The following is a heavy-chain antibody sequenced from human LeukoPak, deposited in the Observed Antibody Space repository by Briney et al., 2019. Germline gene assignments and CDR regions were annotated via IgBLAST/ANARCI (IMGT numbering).Heavy chain of an antibody. Sequence: GSLTLSCAASGFTFDDYCMSGWRQAPPREGEGVSGVNWRGGSTGYEDSLKGRFTISRDNAKNSLYLQMNRLTAEDKALYYCAKGLSYCYGRSGYYEAFDIWGQGTMVTVSS. CDR3: AKGLSYCYGRSGYYEAFDI. V-gene: IGHV3-20*04. D-gene: IGHD3-22*01. CDR2: VNWRGGST. CDR1: GFTFDDYC. J-gene: IGHJ3*02.